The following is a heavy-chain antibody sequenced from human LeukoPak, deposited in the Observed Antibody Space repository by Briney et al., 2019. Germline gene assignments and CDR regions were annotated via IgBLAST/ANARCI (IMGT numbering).Heavy chain of an antibody. V-gene: IGHV4-34*01. CDR1: GGSFSGYY. Sequence: SETLSLTCAVYGGSFSGYYWSWIRQPPGKGLEWIGEINHSGSTNYNPSLKSRVTISVDTSKNQFSLKLSSVTAADTAVYYCARDAKNYDFWSGHSYYFDYWGQGTLVTVSS. J-gene: IGHJ4*02. CDR3: ARDAKNYDFWSGHSYYFDY. D-gene: IGHD3-3*01. CDR2: INHSGST.